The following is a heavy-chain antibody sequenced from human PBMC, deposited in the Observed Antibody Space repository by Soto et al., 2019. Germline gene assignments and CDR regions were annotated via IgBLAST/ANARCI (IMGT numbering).Heavy chain of an antibody. Sequence: GLEWLAVICYDGSNKYYADSVKGRFTISRDNSKNTLYLQMNSLRAEDTAVYYCARDPGYSDYYYGMDVWGQGTTVTVSS. J-gene: IGHJ6*02. D-gene: IGHD6-13*01. CDR3: ARDPGYSDYYYGMDV. V-gene: IGHV3-33*01. CDR2: ICYDGSNK.